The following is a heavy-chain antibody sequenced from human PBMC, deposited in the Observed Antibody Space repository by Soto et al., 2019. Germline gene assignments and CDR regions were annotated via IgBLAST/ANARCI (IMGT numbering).Heavy chain of an antibody. J-gene: IGHJ5*02. CDR3: ARGRVTYYYDNTRRFEP. D-gene: IGHD3-22*01. Sequence: LSLTCAVYGGSFICYYWSWIRQPPGKGLERIGEINHSGSTNYNPSLKSRVTISVDTSKNQFSLKLSSVTAADTAVYYCARGRVTYYYDNTRRFEPWGQGTLVIVSS. CDR2: INHSGST. CDR1: GGSFICYY. V-gene: IGHV4-34*01.